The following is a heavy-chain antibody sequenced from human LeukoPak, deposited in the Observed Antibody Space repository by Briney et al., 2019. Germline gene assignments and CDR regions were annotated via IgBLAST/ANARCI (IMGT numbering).Heavy chain of an antibody. CDR3: AKATYYYDSSGYDY. V-gene: IGHV3-33*06. CDR1: GFTFSSYG. J-gene: IGHJ4*02. D-gene: IGHD3-22*01. CDR2: IWYDGSNK. Sequence: GGSLRLSCAASGFTFSSYGMHWVRQASGKGLEWVAVIWYDGSNKYYADSVKGRFTISRDNSKNTLYLQMNSLRAEDTAVYYCAKATYYYDSSGYDYWGQGTLVTVSS.